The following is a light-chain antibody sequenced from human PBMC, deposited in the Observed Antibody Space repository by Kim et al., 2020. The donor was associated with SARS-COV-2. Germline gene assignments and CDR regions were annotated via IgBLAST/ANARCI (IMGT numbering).Light chain of an antibody. V-gene: IGLV2-8*01. CDR3: GSFGGKHNVV. J-gene: IGLJ2*01. Sequence: TSPYTGTSRDVVCYNYDSVYQQHPGEAPKLMIYEVTKRPSGVPDRFSGSKSGNTASLTVSGLQVEDEGDYYCGSFGGKHNVVFGGGTQLTVL. CDR2: EVT. CDR1: SRDVVCYNY.